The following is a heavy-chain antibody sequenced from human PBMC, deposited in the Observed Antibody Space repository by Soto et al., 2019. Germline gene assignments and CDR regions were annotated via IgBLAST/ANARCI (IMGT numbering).Heavy chain of an antibody. CDR1: GGTFSSYA. D-gene: IGHD6-13*01. V-gene: IGHV1-69*01. CDR3: ARDRWSSLGMDV. CDR2: IIPIFGTA. J-gene: IGHJ6*02. Sequence: VKVSCKASGGTFSSYAISWVRQAPGQGLEWMGGIIPIFGTANYAQKFQGRVTITADESTSTAYMELSSLRSEDTAVYYCARDRWSSLGMDVWGQGTTVTVSS.